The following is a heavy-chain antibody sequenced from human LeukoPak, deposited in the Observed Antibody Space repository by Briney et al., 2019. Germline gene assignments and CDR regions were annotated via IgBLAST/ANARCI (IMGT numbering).Heavy chain of an antibody. J-gene: IGHJ4*02. CDR3: AREFRGSYALDY. CDR2: IHYSGST. Sequence: PSETLSLTCTVSGGSISSYYWSWIRQPPGKGLEWIGYIHYSGSTNYNPSLKSRATISVDTSKNQFSLKLSSVTAADTAVYYCAREFRGSYALDYWGQGTLVTVSS. D-gene: IGHD1-26*01. CDR1: GGSISSYY. V-gene: IGHV4-59*01.